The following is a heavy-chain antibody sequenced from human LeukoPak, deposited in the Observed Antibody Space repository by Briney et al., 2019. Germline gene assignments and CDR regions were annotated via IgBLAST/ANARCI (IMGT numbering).Heavy chain of an antibody. CDR3: ASDAYCSGGSCYPASYRLMYFDY. J-gene: IGHJ4*02. CDR1: GGTFSSYA. CDR2: IIPILGIA. D-gene: IGHD2-15*01. Sequence: PWASVKVSCKASGGTFSSYAISWVRQAPGQGLEWMGRIIPILGIANYAQKFQGRVTITADKSTSTAYMELSSLRSEDTAVYYCASDAYCSGGSCYPASYRLMYFDYWGQGTLVTVSS. V-gene: IGHV1-69*04.